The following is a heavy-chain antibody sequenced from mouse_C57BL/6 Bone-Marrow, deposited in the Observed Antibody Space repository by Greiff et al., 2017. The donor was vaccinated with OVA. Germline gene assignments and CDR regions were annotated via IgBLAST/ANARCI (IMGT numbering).Heavy chain of an antibody. Sequence: DVKLVESGGGLVQPGGSLKLSCAASGFTFSDYYMYWVRQTPEKRLEWVAYISNGGGSTYYPDTVKGRFTISRDNAKNTLYLQMSRLKSEDTAMYYCARHESIYYEYDEDAMDYWGQGTSVTVSA. CDR1: GFTFSDYY. J-gene: IGHJ4*01. V-gene: IGHV5-12*01. CDR3: ARHESIYYEYDEDAMDY. CDR2: ISNGGGST. D-gene: IGHD2-4*01.